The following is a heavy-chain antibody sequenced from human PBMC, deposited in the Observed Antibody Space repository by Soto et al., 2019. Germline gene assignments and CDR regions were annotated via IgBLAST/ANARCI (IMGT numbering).Heavy chain of an antibody. CDR2: IDPSNSYI. D-gene: IGHD6-6*01. CDR1: GYSFTTHW. Sequence: GESLEISCQGSGYSFTTHWITWVRQTPGKGLEWRGRIDPSNSYINYSPSFQGHVTISADKSISTAYLQWSSLKASDTAMYYCARHQQLGLFDAFDIWGQGTMVTVS. V-gene: IGHV5-10-1*01. J-gene: IGHJ3*02. CDR3: ARHQQLGLFDAFDI.